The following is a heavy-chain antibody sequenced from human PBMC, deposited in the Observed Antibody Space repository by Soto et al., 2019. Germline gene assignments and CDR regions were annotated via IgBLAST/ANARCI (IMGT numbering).Heavy chain of an antibody. J-gene: IGHJ4*02. CDR1: GFTFSNYA. V-gene: IGHV3-23*01. D-gene: IGHD6-19*01. CDR3: AKEGTSGLYYFDY. CDR2: ISGSGDTS. Sequence: GGSLRLSCAASGFTFSNYAISWVRQAPGKGLEWVSIISGSGDTSYYADSVKGRFTISTGNSRNTLYLQLNSLRAEDSAKYYCAKEGTSGLYYFDYWGPGTLVTVSS.